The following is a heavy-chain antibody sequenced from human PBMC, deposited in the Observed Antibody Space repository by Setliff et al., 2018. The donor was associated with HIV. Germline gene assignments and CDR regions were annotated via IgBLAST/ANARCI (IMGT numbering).Heavy chain of an antibody. CDR2: INAGNGNT. CDR3: ARSARDCSGGSCYLPFFYYYGMDA. J-gene: IGHJ6*02. D-gene: IGHD2-15*01. Sequence: GASVKVSCKASGYTSTSYAMHWVRQAPGQRLEWMGWINAGNGNTKYSQKFQGRVTMTRDTSISTAYMELSRLRSDDTAVYYCARSARDCSGGSCYLPFFYYYGMDAWGQGTTVTVSS. CDR1: GYTSTSYA. V-gene: IGHV1-3*01.